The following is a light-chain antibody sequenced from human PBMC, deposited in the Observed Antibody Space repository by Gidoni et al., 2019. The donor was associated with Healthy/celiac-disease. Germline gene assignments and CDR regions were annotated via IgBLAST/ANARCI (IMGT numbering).Light chain of an antibody. CDR2: EVS. CDR1: SSDVGSYNL. Sequence: QSALTQPASVSGSPGPSSTISCTGTSSDVGSYNLVSCYQQHPGKAPKLIIYEVSKRPSGVSNRFSGSKSGNTASLTISGLQAEDEADYYCCSYAGSSTYVFGTGTKVTV. J-gene: IGLJ1*01. V-gene: IGLV2-23*02. CDR3: CSYAGSSTYV.